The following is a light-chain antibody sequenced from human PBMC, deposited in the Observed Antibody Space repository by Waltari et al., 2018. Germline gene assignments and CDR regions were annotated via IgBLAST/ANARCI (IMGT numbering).Light chain of an antibody. CDR2: DVS. J-gene: IGLJ2*01. CDR1: SSDYYNY. CDR3: QSYDSDNQI. Sequence: QSALTQPASVSGSPGQSITISCTGASSDYYNYVCWYQHHPGKAPKLMIYDVSNRPSGVSNRFSGSKSGSTASLTISGLKTEDEADYYCQSYDSDNQIFGGGTRLTVL. V-gene: IGLV2-14*03.